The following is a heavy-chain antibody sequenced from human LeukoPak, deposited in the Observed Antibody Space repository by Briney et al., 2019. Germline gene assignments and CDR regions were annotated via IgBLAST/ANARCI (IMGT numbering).Heavy chain of an antibody. CDR1: GYTFTNHD. D-gene: IGHD5-18*01. CDR2: MNPKSGNT. CDR3: ARGVNSQGTAMVLFDS. V-gene: IGHV1-8*01. Sequence: ASVKVSCKASGYTFTNHDINWVRQASGQGLEWMGWMNPKSGNTGCLQKFQGRVTMTRDTSMSTAFMELSRLTSEDTAVYYCARGVNSQGTAMVLFDSWGQGSLVIVSA. J-gene: IGHJ4*02.